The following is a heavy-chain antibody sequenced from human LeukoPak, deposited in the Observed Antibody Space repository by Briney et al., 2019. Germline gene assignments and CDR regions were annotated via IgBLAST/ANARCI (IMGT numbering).Heavy chain of an antibody. V-gene: IGHV3-66*01. CDR3: ARDLSPEYDFWSGYYPPYFDY. CDR2: IYSGGST. D-gene: IGHD3-3*01. CDR1: GFTVSSNY. J-gene: IGHJ4*02. Sequence: HPGGSLRLSCAASGFTVSSNYMSWVRQAPGKGLEWVSVIYSGGSTYYVDSVKGRFTISRDNAKNSLYLQMNSLRAEDTAVYYCARDLSPEYDFWSGYYPPYFDYWGQGTLVTVSS.